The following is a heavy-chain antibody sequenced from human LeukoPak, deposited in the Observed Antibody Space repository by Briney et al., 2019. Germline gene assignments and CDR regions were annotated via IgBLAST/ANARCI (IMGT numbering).Heavy chain of an antibody. J-gene: IGHJ5*02. CDR2: INPNSGGT. V-gene: IGHV1-2*02. Sequence: ASVKVSCKASGYTFTGYYMHWVRQAPGQGLEWMGWINPNSGGTNYAQKFQGRVTMTRDTSISTAYMELSRLRSDDTAVYYCARDPTVWDIVVVPAAPYNWFDPWGQGTLVTVSS. CDR3: ARDPTVWDIVVVPAAPYNWFDP. CDR1: GYTFTGYY. D-gene: IGHD2-2*01.